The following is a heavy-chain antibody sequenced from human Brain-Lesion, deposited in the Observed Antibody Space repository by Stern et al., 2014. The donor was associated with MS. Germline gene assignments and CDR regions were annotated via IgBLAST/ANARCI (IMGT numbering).Heavy chain of an antibody. CDR3: TRDCGHGSCSLPYCYYGMDV. Sequence: VQLVESGGGLVQPGGSLRLSCAASGFTFSTYWMSWVRQAPGKGLEWVANIKQDGREEYYGGSVKGRFTISRANAQRALYLQMNSLRAEDTAVYYCTRDCGHGSCSLPYCYYGMDVWGQGTAVTVSS. J-gene: IGHJ6*02. CDR1: GFTFSTYW. V-gene: IGHV3-7*01. D-gene: IGHD2-15*01. CDR2: IKQDGREE.